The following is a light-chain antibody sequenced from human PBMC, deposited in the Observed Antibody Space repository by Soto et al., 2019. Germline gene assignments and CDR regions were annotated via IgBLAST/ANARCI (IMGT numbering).Light chain of an antibody. V-gene: IGKV3-15*01. Sequence: EIVMTQSPATLSLSPGERAALSCRASQSINSELAWYQQKPGQPPRLLIYGASTMATVVPARFTGSESCSEFTLTISGLQSEDFAVYYCQQGHNWPLTFGQGTRLEI. CDR1: QSINSE. CDR2: GAS. CDR3: QQGHNWPLT. J-gene: IGKJ2*01.